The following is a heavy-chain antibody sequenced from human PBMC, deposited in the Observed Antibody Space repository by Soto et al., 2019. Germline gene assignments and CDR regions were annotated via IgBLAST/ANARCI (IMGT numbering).Heavy chain of an antibody. CDR2: SRDKAQGYST. D-gene: IGHD1-26*01. Sequence: EVQLVESGGGLVQPGGSLRLSCAGSGFTLSDHYIDWVRQAPGKGLEWVGRSRDKAQGYSTAYAASVKGRFTTSRDESKNSVYLQMNSLRAGDTALYYCARDGGSGIVSFTALDFWGQGTLVTVSS. V-gene: IGHV3-72*01. J-gene: IGHJ4*02. CDR1: GFTLSDHY. CDR3: ARDGGSGIVSFTALDF.